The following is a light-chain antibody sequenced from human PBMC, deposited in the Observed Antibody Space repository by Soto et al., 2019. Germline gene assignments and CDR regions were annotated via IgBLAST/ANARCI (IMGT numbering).Light chain of an antibody. CDR2: EVS. V-gene: IGLV2-23*02. CDR1: SSDVGSYNL. CDR3: CSYAGSSTFAVDV. Sequence: QSVLTQPASVSGSPGQSITISCTGTSSDVGSYNLVSWYQQHPGKAPKRMIYEVSKRPSGVSNRFSGSKSGNTASLTISGLQAEDEADYYCCSYAGSSTFAVDVFGTGTKVTVL. J-gene: IGLJ1*01.